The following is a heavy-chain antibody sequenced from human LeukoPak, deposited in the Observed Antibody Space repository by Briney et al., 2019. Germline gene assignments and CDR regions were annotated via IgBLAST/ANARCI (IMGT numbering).Heavy chain of an antibody. V-gene: IGHV3-23*01. CDR2: ISGGGGST. Sequence: PGGSLRLSCAASGFTFSSYAMSWVRQAPGKGLEWVSAISGGGGSTYYADSVKGRFTISRDNSKNTLYLQMNSLRAEDTAVYYCAKDLTQGAEYFDWLLLWFDPWGQGTLVTVSS. D-gene: IGHD3-9*01. CDR3: AKDLTQGAEYFDWLLLWFDP. J-gene: IGHJ5*02. CDR1: GFTFSSYA.